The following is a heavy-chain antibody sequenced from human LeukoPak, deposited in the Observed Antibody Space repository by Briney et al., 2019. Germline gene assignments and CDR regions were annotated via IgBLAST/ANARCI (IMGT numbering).Heavy chain of an antibody. CDR2: IYYSGST. CDR1: GGSTSNTSYY. Sequence: SETLSLTCTVSGGSTSNTSYYWGWIRQPPGKGLEWIGSIYYSGSTYYNPSLKSRVTISVDMSKNQFSLKLSSVTAADTAVYYCASHSSYVSPFRSWGRGPLVTVSP. CDR3: ASHSSYVSPFRS. D-gene: IGHD3-10*02. V-gene: IGHV4-39*01. J-gene: IGHJ5*02.